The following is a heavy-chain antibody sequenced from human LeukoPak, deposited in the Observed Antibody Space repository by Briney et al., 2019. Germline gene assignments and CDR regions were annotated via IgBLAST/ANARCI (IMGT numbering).Heavy chain of an antibody. Sequence: GGSLRLSCVTSGFTFSHYYMTWIRQAPGKGLEWVSAISGSGGSTYYADSVKGRFTISRDNSKNTLYLQMNSLRAEDTAVYYCAKAQRGYSYGYFDYWGQGTLVTVSS. V-gene: IGHV3-23*01. CDR1: GFTFSHYY. J-gene: IGHJ4*02. D-gene: IGHD5-18*01. CDR3: AKAQRGYSYGYFDY. CDR2: ISGSGGST.